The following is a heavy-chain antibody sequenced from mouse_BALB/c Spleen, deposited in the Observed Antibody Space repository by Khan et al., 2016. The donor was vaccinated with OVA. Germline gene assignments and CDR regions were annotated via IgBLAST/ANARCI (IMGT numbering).Heavy chain of an antibody. CDR3: TRSGWAAFGY. D-gene: IGHD1-1*02. J-gene: IGHJ3*01. CDR2: INPSNGGT. Sequence: QVQLQQSGAELVKPGASVKLSCKASGYIFTNYYMYWVKQRPGQGLEWIGGINPSNGGTNFNEKFKNKATLTVDKSSSTAYMHLSSLTSEDSAVYYCTRSGWAAFGYWGQGTLVTVSA. V-gene: IGHV1-53*01. CDR1: GYIFTNYY.